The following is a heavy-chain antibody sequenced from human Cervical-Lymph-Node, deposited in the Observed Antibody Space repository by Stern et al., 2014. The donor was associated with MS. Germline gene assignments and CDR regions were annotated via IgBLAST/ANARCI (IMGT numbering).Heavy chain of an antibody. V-gene: IGHV3-30-3*01. CDR3: VREDGDFGY. D-gene: IGHD2-8*01. CDR1: GFTCSSDV. Sequence: RVVSGGGVVQPGGSLIFFCAAFGFTCSSDVRHGVRQAPAKGLEWVTLIWHDENNNAYADSEKGRFTISRDNSNNTLSLQMNSLRAEDPAVYYCVREDGDFGYWGQGTLVTVSS. J-gene: IGHJ4*02. CDR2: IWHDENNN.